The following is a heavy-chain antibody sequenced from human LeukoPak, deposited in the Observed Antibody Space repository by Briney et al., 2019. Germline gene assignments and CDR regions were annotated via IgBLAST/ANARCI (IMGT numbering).Heavy chain of an antibody. V-gene: IGHV3-7*01. Sequence: GGSLRLSCAASGFTFSSYWMSWVRQAPGKGLECVSNIKQDGSEKYYVDSVKGRFSITRDNAKNSLYLQMNSLRAEDTAVYYCARGPIGGPAGYYDILTGRYYFDYWGQGTLVTVSS. CDR3: ARGPIGGPAGYYDILTGRYYFDY. CDR2: IKQDGSEK. CDR1: GFTFSSYW. J-gene: IGHJ4*02. D-gene: IGHD3-9*01.